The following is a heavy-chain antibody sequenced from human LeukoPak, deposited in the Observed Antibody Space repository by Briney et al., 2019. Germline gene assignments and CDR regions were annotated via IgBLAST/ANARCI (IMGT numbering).Heavy chain of an antibody. CDR1: GGSIGGYF. CDR2: IYYSGST. Sequence: MTSETLSLTCTVSGGSIGGYFWSWIRQPPGKGLEWIGYIYYSGSTNYNPSLKSRVTISVDTSKNQFSLKLSSVTAADTAVYYCRGYYYDSSGYYFDYWGQGTLVTVSS. D-gene: IGHD3-22*01. J-gene: IGHJ4*02. CDR3: RGYYYDSSGYYFDY. V-gene: IGHV4-59*08.